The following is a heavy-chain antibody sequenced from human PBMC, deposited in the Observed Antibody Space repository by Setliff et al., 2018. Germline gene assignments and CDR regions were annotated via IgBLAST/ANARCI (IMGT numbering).Heavy chain of an antibody. V-gene: IGHV3-33*01. Sequence: PGESLKISCAASGFTFSSYGMHWVRQAPGKGLEWVALIWNDGSSKFYGDSVKGRITISRDNSKNTLYLQMDSLRADDTAVYYCARNWVTAQHYYYGMDVWGQGTTVTVSS. D-gene: IGHD2-21*02. CDR1: GFTFSSYG. CDR2: IWNDGSSK. CDR3: ARNWVTAQHYYYGMDV. J-gene: IGHJ6*02.